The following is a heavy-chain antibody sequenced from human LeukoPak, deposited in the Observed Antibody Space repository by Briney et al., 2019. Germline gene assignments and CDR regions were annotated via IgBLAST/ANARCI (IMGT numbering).Heavy chain of an antibody. D-gene: IGHD4-23*01. CDR2: IWSVGGAE. Sequence: GRSLRLSCVASGFPFSSYGMHWVRQAPGKGLEWVAVIWSVGGAEYYGDSVKGRFTISRDNSKSTLYLEMNSLRAEDTAVYYCAGDRYGANLPVDYWGQGTLVTVSS. J-gene: IGHJ4*02. CDR3: AGDRYGANLPVDY. CDR1: GFPFSSYG. V-gene: IGHV3-33*01.